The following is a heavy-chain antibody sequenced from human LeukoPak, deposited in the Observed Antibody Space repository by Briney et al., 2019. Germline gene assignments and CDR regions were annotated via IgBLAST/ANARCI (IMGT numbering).Heavy chain of an antibody. CDR1: GFTFSSYD. D-gene: IGHD6-19*01. CDR2: IRPSGDNT. J-gene: IGHJ5*02. Sequence: GGSLRLSCAASGFTFSSYDMTWVRQAPGRGLEWFSTIRPSGDNTYYGNSVKGRFTISRDNSKNTIYLQMNNVRVDDTAVYYCARVAGWHWFDPWGQGTLVTVSS. CDR3: ARVAGWHWFDP. V-gene: IGHV3-23*01.